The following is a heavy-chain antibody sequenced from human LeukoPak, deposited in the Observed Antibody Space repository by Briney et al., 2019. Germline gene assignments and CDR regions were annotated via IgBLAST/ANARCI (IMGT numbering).Heavy chain of an antibody. J-gene: IGHJ4*02. V-gene: IGHV3-48*04. CDR3: ARDRDWSFDY. Sequence: GGSLRLSCAASGFSFSEHSMNWVRQAPGKRLEWVSNIRGSSSAMNYADSVKGRFTISRDNAKNSLYLEMSSLRAEDTAVYYCARDRDWSFDYWGLGTLVSVSS. CDR2: IRGSSSAM. D-gene: IGHD3-9*01. CDR1: GFSFSEHS.